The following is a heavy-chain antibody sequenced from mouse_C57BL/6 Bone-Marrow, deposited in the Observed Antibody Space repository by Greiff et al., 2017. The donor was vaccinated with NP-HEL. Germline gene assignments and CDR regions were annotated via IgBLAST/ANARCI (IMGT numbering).Heavy chain of an antibody. D-gene: IGHD1-1*01. CDR2: IDPSDSYT. CDR1: GYTFTSYW. CDR3: ARLITTVVATSDY. Sequence: QVHVKQPGAELVRPGTSVKLSCKASGYTFTSYWMHWVKQRPGQGLEWIGVIDPSDSYTNYNQKFKGKATLTVDTSSSTAYMQLSSLTSEDSAVYYCARLITTVVATSDYWGQGTTLTVSS. V-gene: IGHV1-59*01. J-gene: IGHJ2*01.